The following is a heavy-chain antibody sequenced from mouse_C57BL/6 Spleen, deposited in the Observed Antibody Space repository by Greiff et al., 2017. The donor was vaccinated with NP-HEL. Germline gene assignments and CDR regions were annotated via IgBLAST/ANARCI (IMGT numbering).Heavy chain of an antibody. J-gene: IGHJ4*01. CDR3: AREVATPYAMDY. V-gene: IGHV1-82*01. D-gene: IGHD1-1*01. CDR1: GYAFSSSW. CDR2: IYPGDGDT. Sequence: VQLQESGPELVKPGASVKISCKASGYAFSSSWMNWVKQRPGKGLEWIGRIYPGDGDTNYNGKFKGKATLTADKSSSTAYMQLSSLTSEDSAVYFCAREVATPYAMDYWGQGTSVTVSS.